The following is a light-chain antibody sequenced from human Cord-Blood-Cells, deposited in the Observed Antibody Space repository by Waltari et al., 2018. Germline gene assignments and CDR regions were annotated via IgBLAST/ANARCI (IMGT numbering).Light chain of an antibody. CDR1: SSNIGSNT. CDR2: SNN. Sequence: QSVLTQPPSASGTPGQRVTISCSGISSNIGSNTVNCYQQLPGTAPKLLIYSNNQRPSGVPDRFSGSKSGTSASLAISGLQSEDEADYYCAAWDDSLNGYWVFGGGTKLTVL. J-gene: IGLJ3*02. CDR3: AAWDDSLNGYWV. V-gene: IGLV1-44*01.